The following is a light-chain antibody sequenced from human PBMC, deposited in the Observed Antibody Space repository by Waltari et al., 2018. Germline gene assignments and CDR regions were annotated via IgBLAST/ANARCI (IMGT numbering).Light chain of an antibody. CDR1: QSANTS. V-gene: IGKV3D-15*01. J-gene: IGKJ1*01. CDR3: QQYNIWPWT. Sequence: EVVMTQSPATLSVSPGERVSLSCRASQSANTSLAWYQHTPGQAPRLLIYRASTRAAGVPDRFSGSGSGTEFTLTISSLQSEDSAIYYCQQYNIWPWTFGPGTNVDIK. CDR2: RAS.